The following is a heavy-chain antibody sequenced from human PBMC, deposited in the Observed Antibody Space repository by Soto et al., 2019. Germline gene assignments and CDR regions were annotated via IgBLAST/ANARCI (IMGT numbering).Heavy chain of an antibody. CDR3: ARDPLDVDTAMVTNGLDV. CDR1: GYTFTSYY. V-gene: IGHV1-46*01. J-gene: IGHJ6*02. CDR2: INPSGGST. D-gene: IGHD5-18*01. Sequence: QVQLVQSGAEVKKPGASVKVSCKASGYTFTSYYMHWVRQAAGQGLEWRGIINPSGGSTSYAQKFQGRVTMTRDTSTSTVYMEPSSLRSEDTAVYYCARDPLDVDTAMVTNGLDVWGQGTTVTVSS.